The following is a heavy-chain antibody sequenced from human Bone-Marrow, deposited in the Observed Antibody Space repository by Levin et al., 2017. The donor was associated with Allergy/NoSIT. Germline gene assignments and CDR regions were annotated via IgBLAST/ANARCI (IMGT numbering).Heavy chain of an antibody. CDR2: IIPIFGTA. CDR3: ARDHCSGGSCYSNYYYYGMDV. CDR1: GGTFSSYA. J-gene: IGHJ6*02. V-gene: IGHV1-69*13. D-gene: IGHD2-15*01. Sequence: GASVKVSCKASGGTFSSYAISWVRQAPGQGLEWMGGIIPIFGTANYAQKFQGRVTITADESTSTAYMELSSLRSEDTAVYYCARDHCSGGSCYSNYYYYGMDVWGQGTTVTVSS.